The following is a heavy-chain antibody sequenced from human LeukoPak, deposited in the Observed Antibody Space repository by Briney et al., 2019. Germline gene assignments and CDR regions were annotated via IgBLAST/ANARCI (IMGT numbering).Heavy chain of an antibody. D-gene: IGHD2-2*03. Sequence: ASVKVSCKASGYTFTSYGISWVRQAPGQGLEWMGWISAYNGNTNYAQKLQGRVTMTTDTSTSTAYMELRSLRSDDTAVYYCARERAGYCSSTSCYLLGGRRYYYYYMDVWGKGTTVTVSS. CDR3: ARERAGYCSSTSCYLLGGRRYYYYYMDV. CDR2: ISAYNGNT. J-gene: IGHJ6*03. CDR1: GYTFTSYG. V-gene: IGHV1-18*01.